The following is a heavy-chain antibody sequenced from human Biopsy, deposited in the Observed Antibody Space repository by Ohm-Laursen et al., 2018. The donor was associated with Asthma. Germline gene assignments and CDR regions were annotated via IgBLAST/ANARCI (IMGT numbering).Heavy chain of an antibody. Sequence: SSVKVSCKASGYTFIHYAIHWVRQAPGQRLEWMGWINAGNGNTKYSQKFQGRVTISRDTSASTAYMDLSSLRSEDTAVYYCSRTYYDFLTGQISYAFAMWGQGTMVTVSS. CDR1: GYTFIHYA. CDR2: INAGNGNT. J-gene: IGHJ3*02. CDR3: SRTYYDFLTGQISYAFAM. D-gene: IGHD3-9*01. V-gene: IGHV1-3*01.